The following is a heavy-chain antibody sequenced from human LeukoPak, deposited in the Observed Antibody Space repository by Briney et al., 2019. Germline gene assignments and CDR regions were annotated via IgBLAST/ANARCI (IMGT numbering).Heavy chain of an antibody. D-gene: IGHD3-22*01. V-gene: IGHV4-34*01. J-gene: IGHJ4*02. CDR1: GGSFSGYY. Sequence: PSETLSLTCAVYGGSFSGYYWSWIRQPPGEGLEWIGEINHSGSTNYNPSLKSRVAISVDTSKNQFSLKLSFVTAADTAVYYCARHSHYYDSSGYDYWGQGTLVTVSS. CDR3: ARHSHYYDSSGYDY. CDR2: INHSGST.